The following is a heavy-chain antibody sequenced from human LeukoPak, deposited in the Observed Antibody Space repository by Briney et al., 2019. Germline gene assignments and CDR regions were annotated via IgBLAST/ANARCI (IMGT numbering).Heavy chain of an antibody. J-gene: IGHJ3*02. Sequence: GESLKISCKGSGYSFTTYWIAWVRQMPGKGLEWMGIIYPGDSDTRYSPSFQGQVTISADKSINTAYLQWSSLKASDTAMYYCARRRILRRDAFDSWGQGSMVTVSS. CDR1: GYSFTTYW. CDR2: IYPGDSDT. CDR3: ARRRILRRDAFDS. V-gene: IGHV5-51*01.